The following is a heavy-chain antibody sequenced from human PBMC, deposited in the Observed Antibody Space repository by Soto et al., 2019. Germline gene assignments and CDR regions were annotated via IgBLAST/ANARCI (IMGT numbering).Heavy chain of an antibody. D-gene: IGHD6-13*01. Sequence: SGPTLVKPTQTLTLTCTFSGFSLSTSGVGVGWIRQPPGKALEWLALIYWDDDKRYSPSLKSRLTITNETSNNQVVLTMTNMDPVDTATYYCAHRKGAAAGPKFDYWGQGTLVTVSS. CDR1: GFSLSTSGVG. CDR2: IYWDDDK. V-gene: IGHV2-5*02. J-gene: IGHJ4*02. CDR3: AHRKGAAAGPKFDY.